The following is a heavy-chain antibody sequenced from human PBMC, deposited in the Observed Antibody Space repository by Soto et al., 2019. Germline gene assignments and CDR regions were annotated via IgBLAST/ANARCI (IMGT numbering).Heavy chain of an antibody. J-gene: IGHJ3*02. CDR1: GFTFSSYA. D-gene: IGHD6-19*01. CDR3: AKTATGWFSAFDI. CDR2: ISGSGGTT. V-gene: IGHV3-23*01. Sequence: EVQLLKSGGGLVQPGGSLRLSCAASGFTFSSYAMSWVRQAPGKGLEWVSAISGSGGTTYYADSVKGRFTFSRDNSKNTLYLQINSLRAEDTAVYYCAKTATGWFSAFDIWGQGTMVTVSS.